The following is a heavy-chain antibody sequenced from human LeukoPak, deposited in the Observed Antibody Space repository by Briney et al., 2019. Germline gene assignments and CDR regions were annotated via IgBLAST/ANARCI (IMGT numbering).Heavy chain of an antibody. D-gene: IGHD6-13*01. J-gene: IGHJ4*02. V-gene: IGHV5-51*01. Sequence: GESLKISCKGSGYSFTSYWIGWVRQMPGKGLEWMGIIYPGDSDTRYSPSFQGQVTISADKSISTAYLQWSSLKASDTAMYYCARQSLAAARKEPSHFDYWGQGTLVTVSS. CDR2: IYPGDSDT. CDR1: GYSFTSYW. CDR3: ARQSLAAARKEPSHFDY.